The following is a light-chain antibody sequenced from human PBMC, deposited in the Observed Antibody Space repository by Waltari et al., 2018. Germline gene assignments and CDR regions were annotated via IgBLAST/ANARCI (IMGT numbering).Light chain of an antibody. Sequence: DIVMTQSPESLAVSLGERATINCKSSQSVLYSSNNKNYLAWYQQKPGQPPKLLIYWASTLESGVPDRFSGSGSGTYFTLIIISLQADDVAVYYCQQYYRTPLTFGGGTKVEIK. CDR1: QSVLYSSNNKNY. V-gene: IGKV4-1*01. J-gene: IGKJ4*01. CDR2: WAS. CDR3: QQYYRTPLT.